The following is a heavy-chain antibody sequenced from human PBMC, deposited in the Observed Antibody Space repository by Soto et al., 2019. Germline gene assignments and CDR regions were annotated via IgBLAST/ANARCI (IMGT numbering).Heavy chain of an antibody. J-gene: IGHJ6*02. CDR1: GFTFTSSA. CDR2: IVVGSGNT. Sequence: SVKVSCKASGFTFTSSAMQWVRQARGQRLEWIGWIVVGSGNTNYAQKFQERVTITRDMSTSTAYMELSSLRSEDTAVYYCAAGENYYDSRGYYYYGMDVWGQGTTVTVSS. CDR3: AAGENYYDSRGYYYYGMDV. D-gene: IGHD3-22*01. V-gene: IGHV1-58*02.